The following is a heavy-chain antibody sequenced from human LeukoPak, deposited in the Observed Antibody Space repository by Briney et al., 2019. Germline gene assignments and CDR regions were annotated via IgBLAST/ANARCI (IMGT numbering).Heavy chain of an antibody. J-gene: IGHJ4*02. CDR1: GFTFSSYA. CDR3: AKDEGLLGYCSGGSCYFDY. V-gene: IGHV3-23*01. D-gene: IGHD2-15*01. Sequence: GGSLRLSCAASGFTFSSYAMSWVRQAPGKGLEWVSAISGSGGTTYYADSVKGRFTTSRDNSKNTLYLQMNSLRAEDTAVYYCAKDEGLLGYCSGGSCYFDYWGQGTLVTVSS. CDR2: ISGSGGTT.